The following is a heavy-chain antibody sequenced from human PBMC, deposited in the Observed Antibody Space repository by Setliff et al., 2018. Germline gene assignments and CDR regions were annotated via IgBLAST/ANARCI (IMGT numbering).Heavy chain of an antibody. V-gene: IGHV4-39*01. CDR1: GGSISSGDYY. CDR2: IYYSGST. CDR3: ARHKSNGSGSYPSLYMDV. D-gene: IGHD3-10*01. Sequence: SETLSLTCRVSGGSISSGDYYWGLIRQPPGKGLEWVATIYYSGSTYSNPSLKSRLIISVDAPDNQFSVKLSSVTAADTAVYYCARHKSNGSGSYPSLYMDVWGKGIMVTVSS. J-gene: IGHJ6*03.